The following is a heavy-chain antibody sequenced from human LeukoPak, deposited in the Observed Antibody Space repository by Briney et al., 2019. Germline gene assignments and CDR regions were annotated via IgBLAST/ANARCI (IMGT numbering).Heavy chain of an antibody. D-gene: IGHD5-12*01. V-gene: IGHV3-7*04. Sequence: GGSLRLSCAASGFTFSRFWMSSVRQAPGKGLEGVANIKQDGSEKYYVDSVKGRFTISRDNAKNSLYLQMNSLRAEDTAVFYCARDGTYTDYDPDFDIWGQGTLVTVSS. CDR1: GFTFSRFW. CDR3: ARDGTYTDYDPDFDI. CDR2: IKQDGSEK. J-gene: IGHJ4*02.